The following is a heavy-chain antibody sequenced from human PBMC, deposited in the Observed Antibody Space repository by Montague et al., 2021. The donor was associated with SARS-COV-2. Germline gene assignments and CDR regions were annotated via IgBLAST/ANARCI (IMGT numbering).Heavy chain of an antibody. CDR2: INWNGGST. J-gene: IGHJ6*02. CDR1: GFTFGDYG. D-gene: IGHD6-13*01. CDR3: ARDQRPGTLYYCYGMDV. Sequence: SLRLSCAASGFTFGDYGMSWVRQTPGKGLEWVSGINWNGGSTGYADSVKGRFTISRDNAKNSLYLQMNSLRAEDTALYYCARDQRPGTLYYCYGMDVWGQGTTVTVSS. V-gene: IGHV3-20*04.